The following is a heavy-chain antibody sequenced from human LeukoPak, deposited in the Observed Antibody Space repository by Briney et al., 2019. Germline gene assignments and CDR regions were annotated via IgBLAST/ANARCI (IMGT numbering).Heavy chain of an antibody. CDR3: TRGGTIYDTILEDPFDI. CDR2: MNPNSGNT. J-gene: IGHJ3*02. CDR1: GYTFSSYD. Sequence: ASVKVSCKASGYTFSSYDINWVRQAPGQGLEWMGWMNPNSGNTGYAQELQGRVAMTRDTSISTAYMELSSLISDATAVYYCTRGGTIYDTILEDPFDIWGQGTMVTVSS. V-gene: IGHV1-8*01. D-gene: IGHD3-22*01.